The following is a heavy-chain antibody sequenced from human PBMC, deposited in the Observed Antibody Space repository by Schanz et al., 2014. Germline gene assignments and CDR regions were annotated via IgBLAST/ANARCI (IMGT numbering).Heavy chain of an antibody. D-gene: IGHD5-12*01. Sequence: EVHLVESGGGLVQPGGSLRLSCAASGFTFSSHWMHWVRQDPGKGLVWVSAISGSGGSTYYADSVKGRFTISRDNSKNTLYLQMNSLRAEDTAVYYCARKVVATIGGYYDNWGQGTLVTVSS. CDR3: ARKVVATIGGYYDN. V-gene: IGHV3-23*04. CDR2: ISGSGGST. J-gene: IGHJ4*02. CDR1: GFTFSSHW.